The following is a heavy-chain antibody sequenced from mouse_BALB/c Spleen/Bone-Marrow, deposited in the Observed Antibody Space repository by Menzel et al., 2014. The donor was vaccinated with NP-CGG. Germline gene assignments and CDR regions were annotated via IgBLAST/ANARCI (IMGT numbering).Heavy chain of an antibody. Sequence: DVHLVESGGDLVKPGGSLKLSCAASGFTFSTYGMSWVRQTPDKRLEWVAAISNGGIYTYYPDTVKGRFTISRDNAENTLYLQMSSLKSEDAAMYYCVRPYDYGTWFAYWGQGTLVTVSA. V-gene: IGHV5-6*01. CDR2: ISNGGIYT. CDR1: GFTFSTYG. D-gene: IGHD2-4*01. J-gene: IGHJ3*01. CDR3: VRPYDYGTWFAY.